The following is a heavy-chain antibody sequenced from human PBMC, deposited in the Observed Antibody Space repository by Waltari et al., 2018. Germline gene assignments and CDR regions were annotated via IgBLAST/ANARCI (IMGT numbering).Heavy chain of an antibody. CDR1: GGSISSSSYY. V-gene: IGHV4-39*07. J-gene: IGHJ4*02. D-gene: IGHD1-26*01. CDR3: AREYSGSYDDY. CDR2: IYYSGST. Sequence: QLQLQESGPGLVKPSETLSLTCTVSGGSISSSSYYWGWIRQPPGKGLEWIGSIYYSGSTYYNPSLKSRVTISVDTSKNQFSLKLSSVTAADTAVYYCAREYSGSYDDYWGQGTLVTVSS.